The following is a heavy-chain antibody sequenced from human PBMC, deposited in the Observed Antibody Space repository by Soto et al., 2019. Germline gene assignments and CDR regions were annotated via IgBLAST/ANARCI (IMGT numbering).Heavy chain of an antibody. CDR3: ALNVVDTAMALDY. Sequence: SETLSLTCTVSGGSIISSSYYWVWIRQPPGKGLEWIGSIYYSGSTYYNPSLKSRVTISVDTSKNQFSLKLSSVTAADTAVYYCALNVVDTAMALDYWGQGTLVTVSS. CDR2: IYYSGST. CDR1: GGSIISSSYY. D-gene: IGHD5-18*01. J-gene: IGHJ4*02. V-gene: IGHV4-39*01.